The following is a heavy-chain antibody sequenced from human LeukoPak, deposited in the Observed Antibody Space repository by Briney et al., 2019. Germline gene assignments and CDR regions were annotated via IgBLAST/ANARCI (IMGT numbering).Heavy chain of an antibody. CDR1: GFTFSSYA. D-gene: IGHD6-19*01. J-gene: IGHJ4*03. V-gene: IGHV3-23*01. CDR3: AKVRLWLVRPYGYFDY. CDR2: ISGSGGST. Sequence: GGSLRLSCAASGFTFSSYAMSWVRQAPGRGLEWVSAISGSGGSTYYADSVKGRFTISRDNSKNTLYLQMNSLRAEDTAVYYCAKVRLWLVRPYGYFDYWGKGTTVTVSS.